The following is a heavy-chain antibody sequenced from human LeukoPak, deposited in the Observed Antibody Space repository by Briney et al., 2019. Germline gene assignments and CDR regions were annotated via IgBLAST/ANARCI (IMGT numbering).Heavy chain of an antibody. J-gene: IGHJ3*02. CDR1: GFTFDDYA. Sequence: GGSLRLSCGPSGFTFDDYAMHWVRHAPGQGLEWVSGISWNSGNIGYADSVKGRFTISRDNAKNSLYLQMNSLRAEDMALYYCAKSSGYYLPDAFDIWGQGTMVTVSS. D-gene: IGHD3-22*01. CDR2: ISWNSGNI. V-gene: IGHV3-9*03. CDR3: AKSSGYYLPDAFDI.